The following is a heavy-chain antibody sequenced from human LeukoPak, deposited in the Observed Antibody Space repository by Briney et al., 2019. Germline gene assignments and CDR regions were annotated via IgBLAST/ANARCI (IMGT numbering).Heavy chain of an antibody. Sequence: GGSLRLSCTASGFSFSGHWMHWARQLPGKGLVWVSRISPTGSTTSYADSVKGRFTVSGDNSKNTLYLQMNSLRAEDTAVYYCAKDEVTSGIAVADGDWFDPWGQGTLVTVSS. CDR1: GFSFSGHW. CDR3: AKDEVTSGIAVADGDWFDP. D-gene: IGHD6-19*01. CDR2: ISPTGSTT. J-gene: IGHJ5*02. V-gene: IGHV3-74*01.